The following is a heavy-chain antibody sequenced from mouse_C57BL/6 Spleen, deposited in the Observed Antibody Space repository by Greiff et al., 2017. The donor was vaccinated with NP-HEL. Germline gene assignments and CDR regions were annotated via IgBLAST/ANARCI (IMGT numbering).Heavy chain of an antibody. J-gene: IGHJ3*01. CDR3: AREGLRGFAY. CDR2: IDPSDSYT. Sequence: QVQLKQPGAELVMPGASVKLSCKASGYTFTSYWMHWVKQRPGQGLEWIGEIDPSDSYTNYNQKFQGKSTLTVDKSSSTAYMQLSSLTSEDSAVYYCAREGLRGFAYWGQGTLVTVSA. D-gene: IGHD1-1*01. V-gene: IGHV1-69*01. CDR1: GYTFTSYW.